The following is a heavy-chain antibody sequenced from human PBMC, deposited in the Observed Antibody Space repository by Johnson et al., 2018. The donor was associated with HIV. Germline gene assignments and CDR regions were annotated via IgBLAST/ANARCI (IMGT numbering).Heavy chain of an antibody. Sequence: QVQLVESGGGLVKPGVSLRLSCAASGFTFSDYYMSWIRQAPGKGLEWVSYYVDSVKGRSIISRDNAKNSLYLQMNSLRAEDTAVYYCAGSPSEWDAFDIWGQGTMVTVSS. J-gene: IGHJ3*02. V-gene: IGHV3-11*04. CDR1: GFTFSDYY. CDR3: AGSPSEWDAFDI. D-gene: IGHD3-3*01.